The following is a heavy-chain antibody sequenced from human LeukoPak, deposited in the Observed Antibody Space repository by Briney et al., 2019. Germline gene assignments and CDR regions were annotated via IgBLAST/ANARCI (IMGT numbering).Heavy chain of an antibody. CDR1: GFTFSGHW. J-gene: IGHJ4*02. V-gene: IGHV3-7*01. CDR3: TRDRSRAEDD. Sequence: PGGSLRLSCAASGFTFSGHWMSWVRQAPGKGPEWVANINQGGSDKYYVDSVKGRFTISRDNANNLLYLRMNSLRGEDTAVYYCTRDRSRAEDDWGQGTLVTVSS. CDR2: INQGGSDK. D-gene: IGHD1-14*01.